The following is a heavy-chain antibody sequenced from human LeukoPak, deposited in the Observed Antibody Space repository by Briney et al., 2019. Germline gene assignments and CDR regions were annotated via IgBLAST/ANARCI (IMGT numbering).Heavy chain of an antibody. V-gene: IGHV3-13*01. CDR1: GFTFSSYD. CDR3: ARAYSGSYSFDY. CDR2: IGTAGDT. Sequence: GGSLRLSCAASGFTFSSYDMHWVRQATGKGLEWVSAIGTAGDTYYPGSVKGRFTISRENAKNSLYLQMNSLRAGDTAVYYCARAYSGSYSFDYWGQGTLVTVFS. D-gene: IGHD1-26*01. J-gene: IGHJ4*02.